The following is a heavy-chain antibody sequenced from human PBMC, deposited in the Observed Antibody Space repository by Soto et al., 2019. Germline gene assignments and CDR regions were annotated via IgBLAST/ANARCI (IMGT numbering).Heavy chain of an antibody. CDR1: GYTFTSYC. J-gene: IGHJ6*02. CDR3: ARDFWMGPGNYYGMDV. Sequence: ASVKVSCKASGYTFTSYCISWVRQAPGQGLEWMGWISAYNGNTNYAQKLQGRVTMTTDTSTSTAYMELRSLRSDDTAVYYCARDFWMGPGNYYGMDVWGQGTTVTVSS. D-gene: IGHD3-3*01. V-gene: IGHV1-18*01. CDR2: ISAYNGNT.